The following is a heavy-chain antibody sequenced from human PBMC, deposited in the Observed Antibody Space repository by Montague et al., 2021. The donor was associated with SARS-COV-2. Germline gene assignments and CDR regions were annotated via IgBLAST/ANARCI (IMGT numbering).Heavy chain of an antibody. CDR1: GGSFSGYY. CDR3: ARKGLHSSSWYYYYYGMDV. J-gene: IGHJ6*02. Sequence: SETLSLTCAVYGGSFSGYYWGWIRQPPGKGLEWIGEINHSGSTNYNPSLKSRVTISVDTSKNQFSLKLSSVTAADTAVYYCARKGLHSSSWYYYYYGMDVWGQGTTVTVSS. V-gene: IGHV4-34*01. D-gene: IGHD6-13*01. CDR2: INHSGST.